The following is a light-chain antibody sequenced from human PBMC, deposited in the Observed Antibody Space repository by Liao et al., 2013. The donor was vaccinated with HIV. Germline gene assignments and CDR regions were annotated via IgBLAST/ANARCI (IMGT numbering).Light chain of an antibody. CDR3: QVWDTGNHPV. J-gene: IGLJ3*02. CDR2: YDT. V-gene: IGLV3-21*01. CDR1: NIGSES. Sequence: SYVLTQPPSVSVAPGETARITCGGDNIGSESVHWYQQKSGQAPVLVIYYDTDRPSGIPERFSGSNSGNTATLTISRVEAGDGADYYCQVWDTGNHPVFGGGTKLTVL.